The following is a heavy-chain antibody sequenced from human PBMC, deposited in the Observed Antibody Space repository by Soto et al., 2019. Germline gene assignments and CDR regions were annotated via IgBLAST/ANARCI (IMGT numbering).Heavy chain of an antibody. CDR1: GFTFSSYW. V-gene: IGHV3-74*01. CDR2: INSDGSST. CDR3: ARDHYDYIWGSYKNFDY. J-gene: IGHJ4*02. Sequence: EVQLVESGGGLVQPGGSLRLSCAASGFTFSSYWMHWVRQAPGKGLVWVSRINSDGSSTSYADSVKGRFTISRDNAKNTLYLQMNSLRGEDTAVYHCARDHYDYIWGSYKNFDYWGQGTLRTVSS. D-gene: IGHD3-16*01.